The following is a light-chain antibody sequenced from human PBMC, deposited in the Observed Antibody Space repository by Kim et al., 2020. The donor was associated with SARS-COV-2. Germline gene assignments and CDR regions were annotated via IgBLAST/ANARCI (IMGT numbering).Light chain of an antibody. CDR1: QDVRNY. CDR3: QQYDNLLT. J-gene: IGKJ3*01. Sequence: DIRMTQSPSSLSAFVGDRVTITCQASQDVRNYLNWYQQKLGEAPKLLIYDASNLHLGVPSRFSGSGSGMEFKLTISSLQPEDVATYYCQQYDNLLTFGPGTKVDIK. CDR2: DAS. V-gene: IGKV1-33*01.